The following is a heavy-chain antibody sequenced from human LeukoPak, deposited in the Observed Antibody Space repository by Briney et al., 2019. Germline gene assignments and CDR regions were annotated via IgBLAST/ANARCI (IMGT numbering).Heavy chain of an antibody. Sequence: PGGSLRLSCAASGFTFSSYWMHWVRQAPGKGLVWVSRINSDGSSTSYADSVKGRFTISRDNAKNTLYLQINSLRAEDTAVYYCARSRPWGAADYWGQGTLVTVSS. CDR3: ARSRPWGAADY. J-gene: IGHJ4*02. CDR1: GFTFSSYW. D-gene: IGHD1-26*01. CDR2: INSDGSST. V-gene: IGHV3-74*01.